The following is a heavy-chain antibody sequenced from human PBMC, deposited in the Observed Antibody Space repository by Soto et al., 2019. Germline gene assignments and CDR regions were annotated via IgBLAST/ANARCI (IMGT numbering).Heavy chain of an antibody. CDR1: GFSLSNARMG. D-gene: IGHD2-2*01. V-gene: IGHV2-26*01. Sequence: QVTLKESGPVLVKPTETLTLTCTVSGFSLSNARMGVSWIRQPPGKALEWLAHIFSNDEKSYSTSLKSRLTISKATSKSQVLLTMTNMDPVDTTTYYCTRIQGYCLSTSCYAGDHWGQGTLVTVSS. CDR2: IFSNDEK. CDR3: TRIQGYCLSTSCYAGDH. J-gene: IGHJ4*02.